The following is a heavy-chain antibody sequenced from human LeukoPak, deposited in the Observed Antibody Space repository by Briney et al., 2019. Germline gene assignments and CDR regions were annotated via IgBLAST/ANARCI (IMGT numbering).Heavy chain of an antibody. CDR2: MSSSGDTI. Sequence: GGSLRLSCAASGFTFSTYEMHWVRQAPGKGLEWVSYMSSSGDTIYYADSVKGRFTISRDNAKNSLYLQMNSLRVEDTAVYYCARTWAGWFDPWGQGTLVTVSS. V-gene: IGHV3-48*03. CDR3: ARTWAGWFDP. CDR1: GFTFSTYE. D-gene: IGHD3-16*01. J-gene: IGHJ5*02.